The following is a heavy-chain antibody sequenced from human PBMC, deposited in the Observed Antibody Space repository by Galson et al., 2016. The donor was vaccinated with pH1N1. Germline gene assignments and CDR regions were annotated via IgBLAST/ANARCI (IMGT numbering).Heavy chain of an antibody. D-gene: IGHD3-10*01. CDR1: GGTFVSYS. Sequence: SVKVSCKVSGGTFVSYSINWVRQAPGQGLEWMGRFIPMIDLTTYAPRFQGRVSITADKSTGTVYMELSSLRSDDTAIYYCARVRSHSAMSGTFLFWGRGTLVTVSS. V-gene: IGHV1-69*02. CDR3: ARVRSHSAMSGTFLF. J-gene: IGHJ1*01. CDR2: FIPMIDLT.